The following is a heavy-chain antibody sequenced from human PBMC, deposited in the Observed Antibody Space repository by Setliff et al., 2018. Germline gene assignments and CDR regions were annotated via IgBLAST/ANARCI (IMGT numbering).Heavy chain of an antibody. CDR1: DGSISTYY. V-gene: IGHV4-59*08. D-gene: IGHD3-10*01. Sequence: PSETLSLTCTVSDGSISTYYWSWIRQPPGKRLEWIGYIYYSGSTNYNPSLKSRVTISVDTSKNQFSLKLSSVTAADTAVYYCARHQRAQYYYGSGRSAFDIWGQGTMVTVSS. CDR3: ARHQRAQYYYGSGRSAFDI. J-gene: IGHJ3*02. CDR2: IYYSGST.